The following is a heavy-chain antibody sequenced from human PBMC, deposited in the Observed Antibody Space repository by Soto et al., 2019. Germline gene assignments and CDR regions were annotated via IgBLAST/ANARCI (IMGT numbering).Heavy chain of an antibody. V-gene: IGHV1-18*04. CDR3: ARYYYDCSGPSFGY. CDR1: GYTFTSYG. Sequence: ASVKVSCKASGYTFTSYGISWVRQAPGQGLEWMGWISAYNGNTNYAQKLQGRVTMTTDTSTSTAYMELRSLRSDDTAVYYCARYYYDCSGPSFGYWGQGTLVTVSS. CDR2: ISAYNGNT. J-gene: IGHJ4*02. D-gene: IGHD3-22*01.